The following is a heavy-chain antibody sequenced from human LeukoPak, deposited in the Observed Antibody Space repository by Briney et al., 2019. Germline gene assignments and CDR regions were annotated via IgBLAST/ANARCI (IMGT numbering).Heavy chain of an antibody. CDR3: VRDGDSTNWSHDY. CDR2: ISNDGSDK. V-gene: IGHV3-30-3*01. CDR1: GFTFNNYA. D-gene: IGHD6-13*01. Sequence: PGGSLRLSCVGSGFTFNNYAMHWVRQTPGKGLEWVAFISNDGSDKAYTDSVKGRFTISRDNSKNTLYLQMSSLRTEDTAIYYCVRDGDSTNWSHDYWGQGTQVTVSS. J-gene: IGHJ4*02.